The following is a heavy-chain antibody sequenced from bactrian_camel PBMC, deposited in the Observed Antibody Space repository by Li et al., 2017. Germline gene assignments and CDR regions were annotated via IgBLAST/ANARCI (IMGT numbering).Heavy chain of an antibody. CDR2: IDNDATT. J-gene: IGHJ4*01. V-gene: IGHV3S53*01. Sequence: HVQLVESGGGSVQPGGSLRLSCVVSGGSYSTYCMSWFRQSPGKEPEEVANIDNDATTTYADSVKGRFTVFKGNAGKTLYLQMDSLKDEDTAVYYCAAGSSGAGYTFLRADAFAYWGQGTQVTVS. CDR3: AAGSSGAGYTFLRADAFAY. CDR1: GGSYSTYC. D-gene: IGHD1*01.